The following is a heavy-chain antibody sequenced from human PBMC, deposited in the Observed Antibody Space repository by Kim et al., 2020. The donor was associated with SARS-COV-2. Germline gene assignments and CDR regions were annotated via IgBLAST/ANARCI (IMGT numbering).Heavy chain of an antibody. CDR1: GGSISSSSYY. J-gene: IGHJ4*02. CDR2: MYDSGST. Sequence: SETLSLTCTVSGGSISSSSYYWGWIRQPPGKGLEWIGTMYDSGSTYYNPSLKSRVTISVDTSKNQFSLKLSSVTAADTAVYYCARHWNYWGQGTLVTVSS. V-gene: IGHV4-39*01. D-gene: IGHD3-3*01. CDR3: ARHWNY.